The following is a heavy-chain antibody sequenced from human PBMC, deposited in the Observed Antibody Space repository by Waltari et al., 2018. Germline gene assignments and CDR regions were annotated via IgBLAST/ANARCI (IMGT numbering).Heavy chain of an antibody. J-gene: IGHJ1*01. CDR2: MQYRGST. CDR1: GGSITTNYN. CDR3: GRIAFGDDGGYFQY. D-gene: IGHD4-17*01. V-gene: IGHV4-39*01. Sequence: QLQLQESGPGLVRPSETLSLTCTVYGGSITTNYNWAWIRQPPGKGLEWMGNMQYRGSTFYNPSLMSRVTISLDTSKNQFSLTLTSVDAADTAVYFCGRIAFGDDGGYFQYWGQGTLVTVSS.